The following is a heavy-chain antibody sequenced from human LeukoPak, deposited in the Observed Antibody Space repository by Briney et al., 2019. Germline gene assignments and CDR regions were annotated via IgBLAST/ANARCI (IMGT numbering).Heavy chain of an antibody. CDR2: IIWNSDSI. D-gene: IGHD1-26*01. J-gene: IGHJ4*02. Sequence: PGGSLRLSCAASGFTFDDYAMHWVRQAPGKGLEWVSGIIWNSDSIGYADSVKGRFTISRDNAKNSLYLQMNSLRAEDTALYYCAKDISVGATPYYFDYWGQGTLVTVPS. CDR1: GFTFDDYA. V-gene: IGHV3-9*01. CDR3: AKDISVGATPYYFDY.